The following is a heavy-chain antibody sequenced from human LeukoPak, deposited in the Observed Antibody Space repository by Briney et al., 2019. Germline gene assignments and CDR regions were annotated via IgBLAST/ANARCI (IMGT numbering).Heavy chain of an antibody. D-gene: IGHD3-22*01. CDR3: AREYYDSPLLIDY. CDR2: IIPIFGTA. V-gene: IGHV1-69*05. CDR1: GGTFSSYA. Sequence: GASVKVSCKASGGTFSSYAISWVRQAPGQGLEWMGRIIPIFGTANYAQKFQGRVTITTDESTSTAYMELSSLRSEDTAVYYCAREYYDSPLLIDYWGQGTLVTVSS. J-gene: IGHJ4*02.